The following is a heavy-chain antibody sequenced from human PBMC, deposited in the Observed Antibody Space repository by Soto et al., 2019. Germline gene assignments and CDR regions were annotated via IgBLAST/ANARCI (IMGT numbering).Heavy chain of an antibody. V-gene: IGHV4-39*01. CDR2: FYYSENT. D-gene: IGHD2-15*01. CDR1: GGSIRSKSYS. Sequence: QLQLQESGPGLLKPSETLSLTCSVSGGSIRSKSYSWGWIRQPPGKGLEWIGTFYYSENTYYNPSLKSRVTISVDTSKNQFSLKLSSVTAADTAVYYCAKLAGYCSGNSCHGDYAMDVWGQGTTVTVSS. CDR3: AKLAGYCSGNSCHGDYAMDV. J-gene: IGHJ6*02.